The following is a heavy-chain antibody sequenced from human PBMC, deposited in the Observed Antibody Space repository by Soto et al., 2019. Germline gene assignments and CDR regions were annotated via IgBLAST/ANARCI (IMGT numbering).Heavy chain of an antibody. V-gene: IGHV6-1*01. CDR3: ARGRITIFGVVIITYYGMDV. CDR1: GDSVSSNSAA. CDR2: TYHRSKWYN. J-gene: IGHJ6*02. Sequence: SQTLSLTCAISGDSVSSNSAAWNWIRQSPSRGLEWLGRTYHRSKWYNDYAVSVKSRITINPDTSKNQFSLQLNSVTPEDTAVYYCARGRITIFGVVIITYYGMDVWGQGTTVTVSS. D-gene: IGHD3-3*01.